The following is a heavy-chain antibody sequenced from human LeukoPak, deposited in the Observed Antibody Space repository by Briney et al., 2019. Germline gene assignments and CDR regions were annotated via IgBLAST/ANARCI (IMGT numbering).Heavy chain of an antibody. CDR1: AGSFSDYY. CDR2: INHSGST. CDR3: ADLKRVPYSTTWVYYGMDV. J-gene: IGHJ6*02. D-gene: IGHD2/OR15-2a*01. V-gene: IGHV4-34*01. Sequence: SETLSLTCAVYAGSFSDYYWRWIRQPPGKGLEWIGEINHSGSTNYNPSLKSRVTISVDTSKNQFSLKLSSVTAADTAVYYCADLKRVPYSTTWVYYGMDVWGQGTPVTVSS.